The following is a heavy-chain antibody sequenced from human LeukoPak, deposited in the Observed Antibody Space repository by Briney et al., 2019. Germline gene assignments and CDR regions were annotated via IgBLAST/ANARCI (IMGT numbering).Heavy chain of an antibody. CDR1: GGSISSYY. Sequence: PSETLSLTCTVSGGSISSYYWSWIRQPAGKGLEWIGRIYTSGSTNYNPSLKSRVTISVDKSKNQFSLKLSSVTAADTAVYYCARVKRSSGWVDYWGQGTLVIVSS. V-gene: IGHV4-4*07. CDR2: IYTSGST. CDR3: ARVKRSSGWVDY. J-gene: IGHJ4*02. D-gene: IGHD6-19*01.